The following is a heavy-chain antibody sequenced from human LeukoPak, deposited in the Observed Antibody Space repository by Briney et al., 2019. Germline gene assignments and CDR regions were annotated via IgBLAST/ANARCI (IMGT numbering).Heavy chain of an antibody. Sequence: SETLSLTCAVYGGSFSGFYWSWIRPPPGKGLEWIGEINHSGSTNYNPSLKSRVTISVDTSKNQCSLKLSSVTASDTAVYYCATMSGSKGGVDYWGQGTLVTVSS. CDR1: GGSFSGFY. D-gene: IGHD5-12*01. CDR3: ATMSGSKGGVDY. CDR2: INHSGST. V-gene: IGHV4-34*01. J-gene: IGHJ4*02.